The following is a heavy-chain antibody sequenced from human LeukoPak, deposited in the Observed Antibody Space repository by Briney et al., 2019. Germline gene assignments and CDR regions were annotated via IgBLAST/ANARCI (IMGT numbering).Heavy chain of an antibody. CDR3: ARASLYPYGMDV. D-gene: IGHD3-16*01. CDR2: IIPILGTA. Sequence: SVKVSCKASGGTFSSYAISWVRQAPGQGLEWMGGIIPILGTANYAQKFQGRVTITADESTSTAYMELSSLRSEDTAVYYCARASLYPYGMDVWGQGTTVTVSS. V-gene: IGHV1-69*13. J-gene: IGHJ6*02. CDR1: GGTFSSYA.